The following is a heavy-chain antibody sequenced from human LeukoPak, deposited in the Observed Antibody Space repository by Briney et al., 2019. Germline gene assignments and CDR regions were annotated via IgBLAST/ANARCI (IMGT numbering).Heavy chain of an antibody. V-gene: IGHV1-2*02. CDR3: AREGWGHYYDSSEVPDY. CDR1: GYTFTGYY. Sequence: ASVKVSCKASGYTFTGYYMHWVRQAPGQGLEWMGWINPNSGGTNYAQEFQGRVTMTRDTSISTAYMELSRLRSDDTAVYYCAREGWGHYYDSSEVPDYWGQGTLVTVSS. D-gene: IGHD3-22*01. CDR2: INPNSGGT. J-gene: IGHJ4*02.